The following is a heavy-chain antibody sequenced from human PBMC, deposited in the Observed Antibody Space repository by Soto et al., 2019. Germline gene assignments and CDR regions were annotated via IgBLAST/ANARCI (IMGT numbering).Heavy chain of an antibody. CDR2: MNPNSGNT. Sequence: XSVKVSCKASGYTFTSYYMHWVRQAPGQGLEWMGWMNPNSGNTGYAQKFQGRVTMTRNTSISTAYMELSSLRSEDTAVYYCSREVNFYGLDVWGQGTTVTVSS. CDR3: SREVNFYGLDV. J-gene: IGHJ6*02. V-gene: IGHV1-8*02. CDR1: GYTFTSYY.